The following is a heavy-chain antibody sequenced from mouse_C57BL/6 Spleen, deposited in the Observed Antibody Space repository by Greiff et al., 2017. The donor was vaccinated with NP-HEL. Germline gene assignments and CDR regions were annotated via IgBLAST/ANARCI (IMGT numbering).Heavy chain of an antibody. CDR3: AKEGYYDYGFDY. D-gene: IGHD2-4*01. V-gene: IGHV1-64*01. CDR1: GYTFTSYW. CDR2: IHPNSGST. Sequence: QVQLKQPGAELVKPGASVKLSCKASGYTFTSYWMHWVKQRPGQGLEWIGMIHPNSGSTNYNEKFKSKATLTVDKSSSTAYMQLSSLTSEDSAVYYCAKEGYYDYGFDYWGQGTTLTVSS. J-gene: IGHJ2*01.